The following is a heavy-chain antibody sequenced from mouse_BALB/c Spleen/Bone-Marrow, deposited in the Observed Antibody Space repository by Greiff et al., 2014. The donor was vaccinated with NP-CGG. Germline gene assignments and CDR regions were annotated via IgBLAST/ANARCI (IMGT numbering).Heavy chain of an antibody. CDR1: GFDFSGFW. D-gene: IGHD2-3*01. CDR3: ARLGYYGGFAY. Sequence: EVQLQQSGGGLVQPGGSLKLSCAASGFDFSGFWMGWVRQAPGKGLEWIGEINPGSSTINYTPSLKDRFIISRDNAKNTLYLQMSKVRSEDTALYYCARLGYYGGFAYWGQGTLVTVSA. J-gene: IGHJ3*01. CDR2: INPGSSTI. V-gene: IGHV4-1*02.